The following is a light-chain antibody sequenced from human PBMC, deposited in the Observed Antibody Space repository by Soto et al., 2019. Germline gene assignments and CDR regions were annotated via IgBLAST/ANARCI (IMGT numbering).Light chain of an antibody. CDR1: QSVSSSY. V-gene: IGKV3-20*01. CDR3: QQYGSSPYN. J-gene: IGKJ2*01. CDR2: GAS. Sequence: EIVLTQSPGTLSLSPGERATLSCRASQSVSSSYLAWYQQKPGQAPRLLIYGASSRATGIPDRFSGSGSGTDFTRTISRLETEDFAVYYCQQYGSSPYNFGQGTKLESK.